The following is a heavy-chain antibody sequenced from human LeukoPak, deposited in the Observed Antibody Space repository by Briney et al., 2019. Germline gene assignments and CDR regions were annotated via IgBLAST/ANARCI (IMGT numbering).Heavy chain of an antibody. V-gene: IGHV3-30*18. D-gene: IGHD3-10*01. CDR2: ISYDGSNK. Sequence: GRSLRLSCAASGFTFSSYGMHWVRQAPGKELEWVAVISYDGSNKYYADSVKGRFTIFRDNSKNTLYLQMNSLRAEDTAVYYCAKDNSYYYGSGSSDYGMDVWGQGTTVTVSS. CDR1: GFTFSSYG. CDR3: AKDNSYYYGSGSSDYGMDV. J-gene: IGHJ6*02.